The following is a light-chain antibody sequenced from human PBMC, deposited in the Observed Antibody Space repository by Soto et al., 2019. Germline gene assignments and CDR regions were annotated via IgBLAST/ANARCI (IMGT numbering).Light chain of an antibody. J-gene: IGKJ1*01. Sequence: EIVLTQSPGTLSLSPGERATLSCRASQSVSSSYLAWYQQNRGQAPRLLIYGASSRATGIPDRFSGSGSGXXXXXXXXRLEPEDFAVYYCQQYGSSRWTFGQGTKVDIK. CDR2: GAS. CDR1: QSVSSSY. CDR3: QQYGSSRWT. V-gene: IGKV3-20*01.